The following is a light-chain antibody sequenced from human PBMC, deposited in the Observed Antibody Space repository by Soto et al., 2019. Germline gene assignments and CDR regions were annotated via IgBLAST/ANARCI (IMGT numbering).Light chain of an antibody. CDR1: QSFTSRS. CDR3: QQRSNWPPT. V-gene: IGKV3D-20*02. CDR2: GTS. Sequence: EIVLTQSPGTLSLSPGERATLSCRASQSFTSRSLAWYQQKPGLAPRLLISGTSNRAAGITDRFSGSGSGTDFTLTISRLEPEDFAVYYCQQRSNWPPTVGQGTRLEIK. J-gene: IGKJ5*01.